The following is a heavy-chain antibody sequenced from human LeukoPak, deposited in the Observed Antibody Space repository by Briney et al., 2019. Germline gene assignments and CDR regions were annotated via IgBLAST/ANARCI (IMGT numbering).Heavy chain of an antibody. D-gene: IGHD5-18*01. Sequence: PSETLSLTCTVSGGSISSYYWSWIRQPPGKGLEWIGYIYYSGSTNYNPSLKSRVTISVDTSKNQFSLKLSSVTAADTAVYYCARDRWDTATNDAFDIWGQGTMVTVSS. CDR3: ARDRWDTATNDAFDI. CDR2: IYYSGST. V-gene: IGHV4-59*01. J-gene: IGHJ3*02. CDR1: GGSISSYY.